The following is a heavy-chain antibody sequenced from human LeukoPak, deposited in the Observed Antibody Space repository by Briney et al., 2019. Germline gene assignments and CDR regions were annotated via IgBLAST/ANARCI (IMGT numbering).Heavy chain of an antibody. J-gene: IGHJ4*02. V-gene: IGHV3-23*01. CDR2: ISGSGGST. D-gene: IGHD6-19*01. Sequence: PGGSLRLSCAASGFTFSSYAMSWVRQAPGKGLEWVSGISGSGGSTHYADSVKDRFTISRDNSKNTLYLQMNSLRAEDTAVYYCAKNQGQWLVPVDYWGQGTLVTVSS. CDR3: AKNQGQWLVPVDY. CDR1: GFTFSSYA.